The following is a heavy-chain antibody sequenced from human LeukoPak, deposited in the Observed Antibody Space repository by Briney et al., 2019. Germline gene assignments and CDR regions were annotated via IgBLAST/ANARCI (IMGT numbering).Heavy chain of an antibody. CDR1: GYSFTSYW. D-gene: IGHD1-1*01. CDR2: IYPGDSDT. J-gene: IGHJ6*03. Sequence: GESLKISCKGSGYSFTSYWIGWVRQMPGKGLEWMGIIYPGDSDTRYSPSFQGQVTISADKSISTAYLQWSSLKASDTAMYYCARLPGTEDYYYYYMDVWGKGTTVTVPS. CDR3: ARLPGTEDYYYYYMDV. V-gene: IGHV5-51*01.